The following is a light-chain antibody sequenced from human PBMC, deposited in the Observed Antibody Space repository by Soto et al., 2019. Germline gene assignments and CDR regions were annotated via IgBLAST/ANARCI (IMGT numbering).Light chain of an antibody. Sequence: QSALTQVASVSGSPGQSITLSCTGVSSDVDNYNLVSWYQQHPGKAPKLIIYEGTKRPSGLSNRFSASKSGNTASLTISGLQAEDEADYYCCSYAGDGIYVFGTGTKVTIL. CDR1: SSDVDNYNL. J-gene: IGLJ1*01. V-gene: IGLV2-23*01. CDR3: CSYAGDGIYV. CDR2: EGT.